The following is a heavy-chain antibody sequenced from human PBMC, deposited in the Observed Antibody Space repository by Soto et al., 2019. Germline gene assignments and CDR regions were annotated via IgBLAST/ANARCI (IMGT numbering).Heavy chain of an antibody. CDR2: ISYSGSDT. J-gene: IGHJ4*02. V-gene: IGHV3-23*01. CDR1: GFTFGKNA. Sequence: GGSLRLSCVGSGFTFGKNAMSWVRQAAGKGLQWVSAISYSGSDTFYADSVKGRFTISRDNSRNTLFLDMTGLRADDTAVYFCLRGVTTSIHRYDYWGQGTLVTVSS. D-gene: IGHD3-16*02. CDR3: LRGVTTSIHRYDY.